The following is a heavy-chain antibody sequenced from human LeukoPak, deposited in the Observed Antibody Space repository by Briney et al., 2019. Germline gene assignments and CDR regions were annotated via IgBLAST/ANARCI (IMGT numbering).Heavy chain of an antibody. CDR2: ISSSGSTI. CDR1: GFTFSSYE. D-gene: IGHD3-10*02. CDR3: AELGITMIGGV. V-gene: IGHV3-48*03. Sequence: PGGSLRLSCAASGFTFSSYEMNWVRQAPGKGLEWVSYISSSGSTIYYADSVKGRFTISRDNPKNSLYLQMNSLRAEETAVYYCAELGITMIGGVWGKGTTVTISS. J-gene: IGHJ6*04.